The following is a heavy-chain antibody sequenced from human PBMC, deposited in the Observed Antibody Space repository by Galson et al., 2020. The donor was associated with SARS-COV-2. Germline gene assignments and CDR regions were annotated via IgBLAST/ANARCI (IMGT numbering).Heavy chain of an antibody. Sequence: ASETLSLTCTVSGGSISSSSYYWGWIRQPPGKGLEWIGSIYYSGSTYYNPSLKSRVTISVDTSKNQFSLKLSSVTAADTAVYYCARVPRATDAFDIWGQGTMVTVSS. J-gene: IGHJ3*02. CDR2: IYYSGST. D-gene: IGHD3-10*01. CDR3: ARVPRATDAFDI. CDR1: GGSISSSSYY. V-gene: IGHV4-39*07.